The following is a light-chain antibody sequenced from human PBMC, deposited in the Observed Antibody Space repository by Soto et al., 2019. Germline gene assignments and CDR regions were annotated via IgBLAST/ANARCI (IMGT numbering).Light chain of an antibody. J-gene: IGKJ1*01. CDR2: GAS. Sequence: EIVMTQSPATLSVSPGERATLSCRASQSVSSNLAWYQQKPGQAPRLLIYGASTRATGIPARFSGSGSGTEITLTISSLQSEDVAVYYCQQHNNWPQTFGQGTKVEIK. CDR3: QQHNNWPQT. CDR1: QSVSSN. V-gene: IGKV3-15*01.